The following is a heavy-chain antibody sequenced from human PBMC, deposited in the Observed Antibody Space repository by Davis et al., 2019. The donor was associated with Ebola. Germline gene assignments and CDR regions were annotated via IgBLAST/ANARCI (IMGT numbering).Heavy chain of an antibody. CDR3: ARDDYGDHAGYYYGMDV. CDR2: ISYDGSNK. J-gene: IGHJ6*04. V-gene: IGHV3-30-3*01. Sequence: GGSLRLSCAASGFTFSSYAMHWVRQAPGKGLEWVAVISYDGSNKYYADSVKSRFTISRDNSKNTLYLQMNSLRAEDTAVYYCARDDYGDHAGYYYGMDVWGKGTTVTVSS. D-gene: IGHD4-17*01. CDR1: GFTFSSYA.